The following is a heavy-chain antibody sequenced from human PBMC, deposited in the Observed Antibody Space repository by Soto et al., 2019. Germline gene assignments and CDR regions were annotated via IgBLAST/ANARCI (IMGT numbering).Heavy chain of an antibody. CDR1: GFTFSSYA. V-gene: IGHV3-23*01. D-gene: IGHD6-19*01. Sequence: VGSLRLSFAASGFTFSSYAMSWVRQAPGKGLGWVSAISGSGGSTYYADSVKGRFTISRDNSKNTLYLQMNSLRAEDTAVYYCAKELHTSSGWSQVIYWGQGTLVTVSX. CDR3: AKELHTSSGWSQVIY. CDR2: ISGSGGST. J-gene: IGHJ4*02.